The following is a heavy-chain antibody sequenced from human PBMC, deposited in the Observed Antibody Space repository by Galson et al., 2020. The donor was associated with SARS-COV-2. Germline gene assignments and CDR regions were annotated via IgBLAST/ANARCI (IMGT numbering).Heavy chain of an antibody. J-gene: IGHJ4*02. Sequence: GGSLRLSCAASGFTFSSYAMSWVRQAPGKGLEWVSAISGSGGSTYYADSVKGRFTISRDNSKNTLYLQMNSLRAEDTAVYYCANDGNRGIAVAGTLDYWGQGTLVTVSS. D-gene: IGHD6-19*01. CDR2: ISGSGGST. CDR3: ANDGNRGIAVAGTLDY. V-gene: IGHV3-23*01. CDR1: GFTFSSYA.